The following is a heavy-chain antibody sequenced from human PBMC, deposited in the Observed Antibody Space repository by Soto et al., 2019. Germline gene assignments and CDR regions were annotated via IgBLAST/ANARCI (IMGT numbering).Heavy chain of an antibody. Sequence: SVKVSCTASGGTFSSYAISWVRQAPGQGLEWMGGIIPIFGTANYAQKSQGRVTITADESTSTAYMELSSLRSEDTAVYYCARGFLTQYYYYYYGMDVWGQGTTVTVSS. CDR3: ARGFLTQYYYYYYGMDV. D-gene: IGHD3-9*01. V-gene: IGHV1-69*13. CDR1: GGTFSSYA. J-gene: IGHJ6*02. CDR2: IIPIFGTA.